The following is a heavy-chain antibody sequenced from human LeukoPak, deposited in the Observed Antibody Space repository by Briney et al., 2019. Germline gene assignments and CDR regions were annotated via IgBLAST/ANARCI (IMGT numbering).Heavy chain of an antibody. CDR1: IESFSGYY. CDR2: INHSGTT. CDR3: ARVRGDLSIDY. Sequence: SETLSLTCAIYIESFSGYYWTWIRQPPGKGLEWIGEINHSGTTNYNPSLKSRVTISADTSKNQFSLELTSVTAADTATYYCARVRGDLSIDYWGQGNLVTVSS. V-gene: IGHV4-34*01. J-gene: IGHJ4*02. D-gene: IGHD2-21*02.